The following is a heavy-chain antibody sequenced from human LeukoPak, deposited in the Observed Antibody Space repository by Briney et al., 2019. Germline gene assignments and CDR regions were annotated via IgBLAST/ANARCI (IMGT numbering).Heavy chain of an antibody. CDR3: ASSGYDGGGGPSPYY. CDR1: GYTFTGYY. CDR2: INPNSGGT. Sequence: GVSVKVSCKASGYTFTGYYMHWVRQAPGQGLEWMGWINPNSGGTNYAQKFQGRVTMTRDTSISTAYMELSRLRSDDTAVYYCASSGYDGGGGPSPYYWGQGTLVTVSS. J-gene: IGHJ4*02. D-gene: IGHD5-12*01. V-gene: IGHV1-2*02.